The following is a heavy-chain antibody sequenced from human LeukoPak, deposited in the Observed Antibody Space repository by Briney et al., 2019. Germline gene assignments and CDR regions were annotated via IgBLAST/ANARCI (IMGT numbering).Heavy chain of an antibody. CDR2: INHSGST. CDR3: ARDYLGWFDP. D-gene: IGHD3-10*01. CDR1: GGSFRGYY. V-gene: IGHV4-34*01. J-gene: IGHJ5*02. Sequence: SETLSLTCAVYGGSFRGYYWSWIRQPPGKGLEWIGEINHSGSTNYIPSLKSRVIISVDTSKNQFSLKLSSVTAADTAVYYCARDYLGWFDPWGQGTLVTVSS.